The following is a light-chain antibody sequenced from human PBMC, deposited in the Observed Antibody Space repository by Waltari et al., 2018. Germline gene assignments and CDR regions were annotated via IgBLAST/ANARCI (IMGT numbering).Light chain of an antibody. CDR2: GAS. CDR3: QHYVRLPAT. V-gene: IGKV3-20*01. J-gene: IGKJ1*01. CDR1: QSVSRT. Sequence: CRAGQSVSRTLAWYQQKPGQAPRLLIYGASTRATGIPERFSGGGSGTDFSLTISRLEPEDFALYYCQHYVRLPATFGQGTKVEIK.